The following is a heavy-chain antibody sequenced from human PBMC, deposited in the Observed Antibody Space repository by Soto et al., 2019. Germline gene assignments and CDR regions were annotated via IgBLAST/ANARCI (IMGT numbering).Heavy chain of an antibody. D-gene: IGHD1-26*01. CDR2: IYYSGST. CDR1: GGSISSGGYY. V-gene: IGHV4-31*03. CDR3: ARGLLRYGMDV. J-gene: IGHJ6*02. Sequence: SETLSLTCTVSGGSISSGGYYWSWIRQHPGKGLEWIGYIYYSGSTYYNPSLKGRVTISVDTSKNQFSLKLSSVTAADTAVYYCARGLLRYGMDVWGQGTTVTVSS.